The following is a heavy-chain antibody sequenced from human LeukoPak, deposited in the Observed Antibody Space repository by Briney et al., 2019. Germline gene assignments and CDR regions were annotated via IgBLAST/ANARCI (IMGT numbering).Heavy chain of an antibody. Sequence: GASVKVSCKASGYTFTNYYLHWVRQAPGQGLAWMGIINPSGDTTRYVEKFQGRVTMTRDTSASTVYMELSSLRSEDTAVYYCARGGYSESFYNPRSCGMDVWGQGTTVIVSS. CDR1: GYTFTNYY. J-gene: IGHJ6*02. D-gene: IGHD3-10*01. CDR2: INPSGDTT. V-gene: IGHV1-46*01. CDR3: ARGGYSESFYNPRSCGMDV.